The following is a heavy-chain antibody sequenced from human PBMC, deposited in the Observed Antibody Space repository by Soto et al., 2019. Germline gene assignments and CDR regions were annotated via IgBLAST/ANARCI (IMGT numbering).Heavy chain of an antibody. CDR3: AHSRKKNSAPGYSSSWYWFDP. Sequence: QITLKESGPTLVKPTQTLTLTCTFSGFSLSTSGVGVGWIRQPPGKALEWLALIYWDDDKRYSPSLKSRLTTTKDTSKNQVVLTMTNMDPVDTATYSCAHSRKKNSAPGYSSSWYWFDPWGQGTLVTVSS. CDR2: IYWDDDK. CDR1: GFSLSTSGVG. V-gene: IGHV2-5*02. D-gene: IGHD6-13*01. J-gene: IGHJ5*02.